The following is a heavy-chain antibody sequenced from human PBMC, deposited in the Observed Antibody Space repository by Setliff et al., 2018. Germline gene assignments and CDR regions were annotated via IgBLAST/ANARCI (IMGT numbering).Heavy chain of an antibody. Sequence: SVKVSCKASGDTFSTYALSWVRQAPGQGLEWMGGIIPLLETAKYAQKFQGRVTITADKSTSTGYMELSSLRSEDTAMYYCAISTLSICTGGSCPNVFDVWGQGTMVTVSS. D-gene: IGHD2-8*02. J-gene: IGHJ3*01. V-gene: IGHV1-69*06. CDR3: AISTLSICTGGSCPNVFDV. CDR1: GDTFSTYA. CDR2: IIPLLETA.